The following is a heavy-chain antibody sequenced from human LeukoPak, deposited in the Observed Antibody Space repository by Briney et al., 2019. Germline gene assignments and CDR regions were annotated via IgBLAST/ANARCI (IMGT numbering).Heavy chain of an antibody. CDR1: GYTFTTYD. D-gene: IGHD3-16*02. CDR2: MNPNSGQT. V-gene: IGHV1-8*01. J-gene: IGHJ5*02. CDR3: ARIHYDYVWGTYRYTRFDP. Sequence: GASVKVSCKASGYTFTTYDINWVRQAPGQGLEWMGWMNPNSGQTDSAQNFQGRLTLTRDTSISTVYMELSSLRSDDTAVYYCARIHYDYVWGTYRYTRFDPWGQGTLVIVSS.